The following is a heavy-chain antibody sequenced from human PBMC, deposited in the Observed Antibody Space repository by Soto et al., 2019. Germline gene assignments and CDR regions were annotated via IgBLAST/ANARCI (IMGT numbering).Heavy chain of an antibody. Sequence: ASLKVSCKTSGFTFTSSAMQWVRQARGQRLEWIGWIVVGSGHTNYAQKFQERVTITRDMSTSTAYMELSSLRSEDTAMYYCAAASSTSGGYYGMDVWGQGTTVTVSS. D-gene: IGHD2-2*01. CDR1: GFTFTSSA. J-gene: IGHJ6*02. CDR2: IVVGSGHT. CDR3: AAASSTSGGYYGMDV. V-gene: IGHV1-58*02.